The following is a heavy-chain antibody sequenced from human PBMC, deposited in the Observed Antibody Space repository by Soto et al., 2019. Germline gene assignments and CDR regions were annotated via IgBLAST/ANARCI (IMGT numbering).Heavy chain of an antibody. CDR3: GRLEGLATISYYFDY. CDR2: VYYSGST. J-gene: IGHJ4*02. D-gene: IGHD3-9*01. V-gene: IGHV4-39*01. CDR1: GGSGSSSRYY. Sequence: SETLSLTCTVGGGSGSSSRYYWGWVRQPPGKGLEWIGSVYYSGSTYYNPSLESRVTISVDKSKNQFSLKLMSLSAADTAVYYCGRLEGLATISYYFDYWGQGALVTVSS.